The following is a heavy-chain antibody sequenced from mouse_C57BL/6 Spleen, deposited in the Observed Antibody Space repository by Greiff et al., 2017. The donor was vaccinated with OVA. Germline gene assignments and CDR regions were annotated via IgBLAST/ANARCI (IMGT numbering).Heavy chain of an antibody. CDR2: ISSGSSTI. D-gene: IGHD1-1*01. Sequence: DVQLVESGGGLVKPGGSLKLSCAASGFTFSDYGMHWVRQAPEKGLEWVAYISSGSSTIYYADTVKGRFTISRDNAKNTLFLQMTSLRSEDTAMYYCARYCSRYWYFDVWGTGTTVTVSS. J-gene: IGHJ1*03. CDR1: GFTFSDYG. V-gene: IGHV5-17*01. CDR3: ARYCSRYWYFDV.